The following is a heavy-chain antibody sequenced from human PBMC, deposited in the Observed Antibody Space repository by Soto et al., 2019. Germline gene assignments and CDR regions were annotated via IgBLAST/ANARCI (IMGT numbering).Heavy chain of an antibody. J-gene: IGHJ3*02. CDR1: GFTFSSYA. V-gene: IGHV3-23*01. Sequence: PGGSLRLSCAASGFTFSSYAMSWVRQAPGKGLEWVSAISGSGGSTYYADSVKGRFTISRDNSKNTLYLQMNSLRAEDTAVYYCAKGDHIAAAGDDAFDIWGQGTMVTVSS. D-gene: IGHD6-13*01. CDR3: AKGDHIAAAGDDAFDI. CDR2: ISGSGGST.